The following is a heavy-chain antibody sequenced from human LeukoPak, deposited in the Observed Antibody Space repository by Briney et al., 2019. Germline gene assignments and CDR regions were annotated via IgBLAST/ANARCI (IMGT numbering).Heavy chain of an antibody. CDR1: GYTFTSYD. Sequence: ASVKVSCKASGYTFTSYDINWVRQATGQGLEWMGWMNPNSGNTGYAQKFQGRVTITRNTSISTAHMELSSLRSEDTAVYYCARGRRSSSFVFFVYWGQGTLVTVSS. CDR2: MNPNSGNT. CDR3: ARGRRSSSFVFFVY. V-gene: IGHV1-8*03. J-gene: IGHJ4*02. D-gene: IGHD6-13*01.